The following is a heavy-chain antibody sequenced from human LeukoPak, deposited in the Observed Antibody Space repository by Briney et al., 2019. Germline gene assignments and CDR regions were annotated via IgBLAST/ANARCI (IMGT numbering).Heavy chain of an antibody. CDR3: AKDSMVYRSRTSCYPDY. V-gene: IGHV3-30*02. CDR1: GFTFSSYG. D-gene: IGHD2-2*01. Sequence: GGSLRLSCAASGFTFSSYGMHWVRQAPGKGLEWVAFIRYDGSNKYYADSVKGRFTISRDNSKNTLYLQMNSLRAEDTAVYYCAKDSMVYRSRTSCYPDYWGQGTLVTVSS. CDR2: IRYDGSNK. J-gene: IGHJ4*02.